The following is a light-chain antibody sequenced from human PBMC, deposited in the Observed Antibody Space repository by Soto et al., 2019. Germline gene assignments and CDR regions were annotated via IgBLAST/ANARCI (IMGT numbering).Light chain of an antibody. J-gene: IGKJ1*01. Sequence: EIVMTQSPATLSVSPVERATLSCRASQSVSSNLAWYQQKPGQAPRLLIYGASTRATGIPARFSGSGSGTDFTLTISRLEPEDFAVYYCQKYGSSPWKFGQGTKVDIK. CDR3: QKYGSSPWK. V-gene: IGKV3-15*01. CDR2: GAS. CDR1: QSVSSN.